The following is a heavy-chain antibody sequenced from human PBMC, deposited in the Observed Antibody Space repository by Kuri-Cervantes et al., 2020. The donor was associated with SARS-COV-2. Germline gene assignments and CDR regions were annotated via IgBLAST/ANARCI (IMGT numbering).Heavy chain of an antibody. J-gene: IGHJ6*03. D-gene: IGHD3-22*01. CDR3: AKVGSPRRVITFYYYYYYMDV. CDR1: GFTFSSYD. Sequence: LSLTCAASGFTFSSYDMHWVRQATGKGLEWVSAIGTAGDTYYPGSVKGRFTISRENAKNSLYLQMNSLRAGDTAVYYCAKVGSPRRVITFYYYYYYMDVWGKGTTVTVSS. CDR2: IGTAGDT. V-gene: IGHV3-13*01.